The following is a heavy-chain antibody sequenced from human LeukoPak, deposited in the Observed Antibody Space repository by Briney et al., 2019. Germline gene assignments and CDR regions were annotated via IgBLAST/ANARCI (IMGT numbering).Heavy chain of an antibody. CDR3: ARARVPQIPGNYYYYMDV. CDR2: IYYSGST. Sequence: SETLSLTCTVSGGSISSYYWSWIRQPPGKGLEWIGYIYYSGSTNYNPSLKSRVTISVETSKNQFSLKLTSMTAADTAVYYCARARVPQIPGNYYYYMDVWGKGTTVTVSS. CDR1: GGSISSYY. D-gene: IGHD3-10*01. J-gene: IGHJ6*03. V-gene: IGHV4-59*01.